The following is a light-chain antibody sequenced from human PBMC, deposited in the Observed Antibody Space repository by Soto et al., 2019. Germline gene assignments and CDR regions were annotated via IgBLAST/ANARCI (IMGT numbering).Light chain of an antibody. CDR1: SSDVGGYDY. J-gene: IGLJ1*01. CDR2: EGS. CDR3: CSYAGANTYV. Sequence: QSVLTQPASVSGSPGQSVTISCTGTSSDVGGYDYVSWYQQHPGKAPKLIIYEGSKRPSGVSNRFSGSKSGNTASLTISGLQAEDETDYYCCSYAGANTYVFGTGTKVNV. V-gene: IGLV2-23*01.